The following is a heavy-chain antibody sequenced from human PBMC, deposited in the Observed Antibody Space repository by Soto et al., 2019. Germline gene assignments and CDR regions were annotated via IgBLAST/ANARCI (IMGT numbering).Heavy chain of an antibody. Sequence: SVKVSCKASGGTFSSYAISRVRQAPGQGLEWMGGIIPIFGTANYAQKFQGRVTITADESTSTAYMELSSLRSEDTAVYYCARLSANGAPGGWFGPWGQGTLVTVSS. J-gene: IGHJ5*02. CDR1: GGTFSSYA. V-gene: IGHV1-69*13. D-gene: IGHD2-8*01. CDR3: ARLSANGAPGGWFGP. CDR2: IIPIFGTA.